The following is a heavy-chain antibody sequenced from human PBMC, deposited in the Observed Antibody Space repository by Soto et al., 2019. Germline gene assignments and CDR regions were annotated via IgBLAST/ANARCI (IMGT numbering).Heavy chain of an antibody. D-gene: IGHD6-25*01. Sequence: PSWTPALTCTSSGVPINNYYWTWMRHPPGKRLEWIAAIYYTGSTTSNTSLRSRVIFSVDTSKNQFSLSLQSVTAADPALYSCATVVSGGHLESCGQGTLVTVSS. J-gene: IGHJ4*02. CDR3: ATVVSGGHLES. CDR2: IYYTGST. V-gene: IGHV4-59*01. CDR1: GVPINNYY.